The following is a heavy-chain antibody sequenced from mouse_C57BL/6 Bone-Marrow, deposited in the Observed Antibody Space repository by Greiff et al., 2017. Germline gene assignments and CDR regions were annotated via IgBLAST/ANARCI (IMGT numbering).Heavy chain of an antibody. CDR1: GYAFSSSW. J-gene: IGHJ1*03. D-gene: IGHD2-3*01. CDR3: ARGDGYYWYFDV. CDR2: IYPGDGDT. V-gene: IGHV1-82*01. Sequence: QVTLKESGPELVKPGASVKISCKASGYAFSSSWMNWVKQRPGKGLEWIGRIYPGDGDTNYNGKFKGKATLTADKSSSTAYMQLSSLTSEDSAVYFCARGDGYYWYFDVWGTGTTVTVSS.